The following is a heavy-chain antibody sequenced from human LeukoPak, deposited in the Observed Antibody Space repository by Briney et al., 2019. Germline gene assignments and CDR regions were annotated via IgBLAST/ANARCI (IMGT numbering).Heavy chain of an antibody. V-gene: IGHV1-69*13. CDR3: ARAPTAYYYDSSGYFVY. CDR2: IIPIFGTA. CDR1: GGTFSSYA. J-gene: IGHJ4*02. Sequence: SVKVSCKASGGTFSSYAISWVRQAPGQGLEWMGGIIPIFGTANYAQKFQGRVTITADESTSTAYMELSSLRSEDTAVYYCARAPTAYYYDSSGYFVYWGQGTLVTVSS. D-gene: IGHD3-22*01.